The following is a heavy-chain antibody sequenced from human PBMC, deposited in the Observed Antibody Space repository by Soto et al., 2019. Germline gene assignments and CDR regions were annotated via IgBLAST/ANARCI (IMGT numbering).Heavy chain of an antibody. CDR3: ARVAGRDILTGLNGFDP. J-gene: IGHJ5*02. V-gene: IGHV1-18*01. Sequence: QVQLVQSGAEVKKPGASVKVSCKASGYTFTSYGISWVRQAPGQGLEWMGWISTYNGNTDYAQKLQGRVTMTTDTSTSTAYMELRGLRSDATAVYYCARVAGRDILTGLNGFDPWGQGTLVTVSS. D-gene: IGHD3-9*01. CDR1: GYTFTSYG. CDR2: ISTYNGNT.